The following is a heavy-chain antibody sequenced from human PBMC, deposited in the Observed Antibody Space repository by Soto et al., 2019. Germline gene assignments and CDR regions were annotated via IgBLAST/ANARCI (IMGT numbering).Heavy chain of an antibody. J-gene: IGHJ5*02. Sequence: TLSLTCTVSCASIRGYHWSWIRQFPGKGLECLALIYWDDGKRYSPSLKSRLTITKDTSKNQVVLTMTNMDPVDTATYYCGYRRDHGIDPWGQGTLVTVSS. V-gene: IGHV2-5*08. D-gene: IGHD4-17*01. CDR3: GYRRDHGIDP. CDR2: IYWDDGK. CDR1: CASIRGY.